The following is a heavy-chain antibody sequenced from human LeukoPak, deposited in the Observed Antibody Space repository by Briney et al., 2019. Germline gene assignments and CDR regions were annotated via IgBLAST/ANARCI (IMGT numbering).Heavy chain of an antibody. CDR1: GGSFSGYY. CDR3: ARGRVGGYSSSSIRFDP. CDR2: INHSGST. V-gene: IGHV4-34*01. J-gene: IGHJ5*02. Sequence: SETLSLTCAVYGGSFSGYYWSWIRQPPGKGLEWIGEINHSGSTNYNPSLKSRVTISVDTSKNQFSLKLSSVTAADTAVYYCARGRVGGYSSSSIRFDPWGQGTLVTVSS. D-gene: IGHD6-6*01.